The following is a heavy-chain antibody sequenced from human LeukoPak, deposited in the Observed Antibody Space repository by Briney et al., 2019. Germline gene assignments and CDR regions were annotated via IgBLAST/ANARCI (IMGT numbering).Heavy chain of an antibody. CDR3: ASYYGSGSYWYY. Sequence: GGSLRLSCAASGFTFSSYSINWVRQAPGKGLEWVSYISSSSTISYADSVKGRFTISRDNANNSLYLQMSSLRDEDTAVYYCASYYGSGSYWYYWGQGTLVTVSS. D-gene: IGHD3-10*01. J-gene: IGHJ4*02. CDR2: ISSSSTI. CDR1: GFTFSSYS. V-gene: IGHV3-48*02.